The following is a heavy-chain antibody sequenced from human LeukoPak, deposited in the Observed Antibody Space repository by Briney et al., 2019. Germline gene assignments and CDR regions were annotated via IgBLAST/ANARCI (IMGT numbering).Heavy chain of an antibody. CDR3: TRDGTFGEPTLPNFGY. V-gene: IGHV3-49*04. J-gene: IGHJ4*02. CDR1: GFPFGDYA. Sequence: PGRSLRLSCTASGFPFGDYAMSWVRQAPGKGLEWVGFIRSKAYGGTTEYAASVKGRFTISRDDSKSIAYLQMNSLKTEDTAVYYCTRDGTFGEPTLPNFGYWGQGTLVTVSS. CDR2: IRSKAYGGTT. D-gene: IGHD3-10*01.